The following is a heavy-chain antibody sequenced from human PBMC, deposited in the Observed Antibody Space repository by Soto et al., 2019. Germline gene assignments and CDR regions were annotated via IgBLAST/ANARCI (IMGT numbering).Heavy chain of an antibody. V-gene: IGHV1-46*01. CDR3: ARDVFHYYDSSGYPPAYYFDY. Sequence: ASVKVSCKESGYTFTSYYMHWVRQAPGQGLEWMGIINPSGGSTSYAQKFQGRVTMTRDTTTSTVYMELSSLRSEDTAVYYCARDVFHYYDSSGYPPAYYFDYWGQGTLVTVSS. CDR2: INPSGGST. J-gene: IGHJ4*02. CDR1: GYTFTSYY. D-gene: IGHD3-22*01.